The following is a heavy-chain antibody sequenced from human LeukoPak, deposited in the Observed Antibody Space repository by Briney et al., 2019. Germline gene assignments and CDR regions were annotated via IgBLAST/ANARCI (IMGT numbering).Heavy chain of an antibody. CDR3: TDAVAG. V-gene: IGHV3-53*05. CDR2: IYSGGDT. J-gene: IGHJ4*02. Sequence: GGSLRLSCAASGFSVSNNYVTWVRQPPGKGLEWVSVIYSGGDTYYADSVKGRFTISRDNSKNMLYLQMNRLRVEDTAVYYCTDAVAGWGQGTLVTVS. D-gene: IGHD4-23*01. CDR1: GFSVSNNY.